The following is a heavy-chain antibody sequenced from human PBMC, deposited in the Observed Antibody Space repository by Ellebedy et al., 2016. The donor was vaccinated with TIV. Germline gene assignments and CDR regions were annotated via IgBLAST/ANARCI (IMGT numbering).Heavy chain of an antibody. V-gene: IGHV4-31*03. CDR1: GGSISSGGYY. CDR3: AGVSGRFGETYYYYMDV. D-gene: IGHD3-10*01. Sequence: LRLXXTVSGGSISSGGYYWSWIRQHPGKGLEWIGYIYYSGSTYYNPSLKSRVTISVDTSKNQFSLKLSSVTAADTAVYYCAGVSGRFGETYYYYMDVWGKGTTVTVSS. CDR2: IYYSGST. J-gene: IGHJ6*03.